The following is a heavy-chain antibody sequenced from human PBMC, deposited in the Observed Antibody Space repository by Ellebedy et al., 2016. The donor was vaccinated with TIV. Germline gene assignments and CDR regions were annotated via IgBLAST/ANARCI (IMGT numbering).Heavy chain of an antibody. D-gene: IGHD5-12*01. Sequence: GGSLRLSCAASGFTFSNYWMTWVRQAPGRGLEWVANMKQDGSEEYYVDSVKGRFIISRDNAKNSLYLQMNSLRAEDMAVYYCARDLGHSGYDLFDSWGQGTLVTVSA. V-gene: IGHV3-7*03. CDR3: ARDLGHSGYDLFDS. CDR2: MKQDGSEE. CDR1: GFTFSNYW. J-gene: IGHJ4*02.